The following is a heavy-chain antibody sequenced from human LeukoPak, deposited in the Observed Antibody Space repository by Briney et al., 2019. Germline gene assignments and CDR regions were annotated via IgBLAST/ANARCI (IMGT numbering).Heavy chain of an antibody. CDR3: ARVVAGTLYYYHYMDV. J-gene: IGHJ6*03. V-gene: IGHV4-61*02. CDR2: IYTSGST. D-gene: IGHD6-19*01. CDR1: GGSISSGSYY. Sequence: SETLSLTCTVSGGSISSGSYYWSWIRQPAGKGLEWIGRIYTSGSTNYNPSLKSRVTISVDTSKNQFSLKLSSVTAADTAVYYCARVVAGTLYYYHYMDVWGKGTTVTVSS.